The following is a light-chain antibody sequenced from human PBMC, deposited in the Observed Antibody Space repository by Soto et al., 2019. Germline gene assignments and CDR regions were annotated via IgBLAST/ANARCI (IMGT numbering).Light chain of an antibody. V-gene: IGLV1-40*01. CDR2: GSS. J-gene: IGLJ2*01. CDR1: SSNIGAGFD. CDR3: QSYDSSLRGSV. Sequence: QSVLTQPPSVSGAPGQRVTISCTGRSSNIGAGFDVHWYQQLPGTAPKLLLYGSSSRPSGVPDRFSGSKSGTSASLAITGLQAEDEADYYCQSYDSSLRGSVFGGGTKVTVL.